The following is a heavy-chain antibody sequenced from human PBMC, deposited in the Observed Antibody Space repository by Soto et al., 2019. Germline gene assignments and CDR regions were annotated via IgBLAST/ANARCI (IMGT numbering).Heavy chain of an antibody. D-gene: IGHD2-15*01. V-gene: IGHV1-18*01. CDR3: ARGQGEYCSGGSCYANYYYNGMDV. CDR1: GYTFTSYG. CDR2: ISAYNGHT. Sequence: QVQLVQSGAEVKKPGASVKVSCMASGYTFTSYGISWVRQAPGQGLEWMGWISAYNGHTTYAQKLQGRVTMTTDTTTSTAYMELRSLRSDETAVYYCARGQGEYCSGGSCYANYYYNGMDVWGQGTTVTVSS. J-gene: IGHJ6*02.